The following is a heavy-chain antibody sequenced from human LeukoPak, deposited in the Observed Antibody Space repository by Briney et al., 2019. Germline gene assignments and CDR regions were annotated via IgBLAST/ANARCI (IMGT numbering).Heavy chain of an antibody. CDR1: GYTFTGYY. V-gene: IGHV1-2*02. CDR3: ASSRFLEWLIDY. Sequence: ASVKVSCKASGYTFTGYYMHWVRPAPGQGLEWMGWINPNSGGTNYAQKFQGRVTMTRDTSISTAYMELSRLRSDDTAVYYCASSRFLEWLIDYWGQGTLVTVSS. D-gene: IGHD3-3*01. J-gene: IGHJ4*02. CDR2: INPNSGGT.